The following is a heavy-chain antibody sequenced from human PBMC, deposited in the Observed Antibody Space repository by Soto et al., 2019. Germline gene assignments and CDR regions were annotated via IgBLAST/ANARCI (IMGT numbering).Heavy chain of an antibody. CDR3: VSNYGGNSD. D-gene: IGHD4-17*01. V-gene: IGHV1-69*02. CDR1: AGTFSSYT. J-gene: IGHJ4*02. Sequence: QVQLVQSGAEVKKPGSSVKVSCKASAGTFSSYTISWVRQAPGQGLEWMGRIIPILGIANYAQKFQGRVTITADKSTSTAYMELSSMRSEDTAVYYCVSNYGGNSDWGQGTLVTVSS. CDR2: IIPILGIA.